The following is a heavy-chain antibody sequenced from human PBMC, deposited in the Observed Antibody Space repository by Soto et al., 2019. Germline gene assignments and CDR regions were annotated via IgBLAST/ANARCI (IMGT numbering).Heavy chain of an antibody. D-gene: IGHD1-26*01. V-gene: IGHV3-72*01. CDR3: ARAEVGATTY. Sequence: EVQLVESGGGLVQPGGSLRLSCAASGFTFSDHYMDWVRQAPGKGLEWVGRSRNKANSYTTEYAASVKGRFTISRDDSKNSLYLQMNSPKTEDTAVYYCARAEVGATTYWGQGTLVTVSS. J-gene: IGHJ4*02. CDR1: GFTFSDHY. CDR2: SRNKANSYTT.